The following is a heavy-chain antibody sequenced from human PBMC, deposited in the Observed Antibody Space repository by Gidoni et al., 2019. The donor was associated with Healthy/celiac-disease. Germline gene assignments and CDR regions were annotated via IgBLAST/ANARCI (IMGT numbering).Heavy chain of an antibody. J-gene: IGHJ4*02. Sequence: EVQLLESGGDLVQPGGSLRLSCAVSGFIFSNYAMSWVRQAPGKGLEWVSAISGSGGSTDYADSVKGRFTISRDNSKNTLYLQMNSLRVEDTAVYYCAKTTEVVVPATLDYWGQGTLVTVSS. CDR1: GFIFSNYA. V-gene: IGHV3-23*01. CDR3: AKTTEVVVPATLDY. CDR2: ISGSGGST. D-gene: IGHD2-15*01.